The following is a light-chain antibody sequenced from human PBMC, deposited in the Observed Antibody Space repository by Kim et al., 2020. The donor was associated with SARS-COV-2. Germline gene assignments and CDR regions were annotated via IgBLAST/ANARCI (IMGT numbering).Light chain of an antibody. CDR3: CSYAGSYTFVYV. Sequence: SFTISCTGTSSDVGGYNYVSWYQQHPGKAPKLMIYDVSKRPSGVPDRFSGSKSGNTASLTISGLQAEDEADYYCCSYAGSYTFVYVFGTGTKVTVL. CDR2: DVS. V-gene: IGLV2-11*01. CDR1: SSDVGGYNY. J-gene: IGLJ1*01.